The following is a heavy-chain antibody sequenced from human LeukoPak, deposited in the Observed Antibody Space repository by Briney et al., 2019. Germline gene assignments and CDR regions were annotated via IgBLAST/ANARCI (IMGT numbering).Heavy chain of an antibody. CDR1: GGSISSSSYY. V-gene: IGHV4-39*07. CDR3: ARDQGSIDDY. Sequence: KPSETLSLTCIVSGGSISSSSYYWGWIRQPPGKGLEWIGSVYYSGSTYYNPSLKSRVTISVDTSKNQFSLKLSSVTAADTAVYYCARDQGSIDDYWGQGTLVTVSS. CDR2: VYYSGST. J-gene: IGHJ4*02. D-gene: IGHD5-24*01.